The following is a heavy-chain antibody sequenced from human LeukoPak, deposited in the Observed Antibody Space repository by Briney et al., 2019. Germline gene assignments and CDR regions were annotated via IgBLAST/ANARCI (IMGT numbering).Heavy chain of an antibody. CDR2: IYYSGST. V-gene: IGHV4-61*05. J-gene: IGHJ4*02. CDR3: ARAILTYDSSGEALFDY. CDR1: GGSISSSSYY. D-gene: IGHD3-22*01. Sequence: SETLSLTCTVSGGSISSSSYYWGWIRQPPGKGLEWIGYIYYSGSTNYNPSLKSRVTISVDTSKNQFSLKLSSVTAADTAVYYCARAILTYDSSGEALFDYWGQGTLVTVSS.